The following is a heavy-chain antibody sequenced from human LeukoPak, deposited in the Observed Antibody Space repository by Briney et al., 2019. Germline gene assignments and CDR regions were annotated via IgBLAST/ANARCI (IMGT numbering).Heavy chain of an antibody. J-gene: IGHJ4*02. Sequence: HAGGSLRLSCAASGFTVSSNYMSWVRQAPGKGLEWVSVIYSGGSTYYADSVKGRFTISRDNSKNTLYLQMNSLRAEDTAVYYCARVALGATYYFDYWGQGTLVTVSS. V-gene: IGHV3-53*01. CDR1: GFTVSSNY. CDR2: IYSGGST. D-gene: IGHD1-26*01. CDR3: ARVALGATYYFDY.